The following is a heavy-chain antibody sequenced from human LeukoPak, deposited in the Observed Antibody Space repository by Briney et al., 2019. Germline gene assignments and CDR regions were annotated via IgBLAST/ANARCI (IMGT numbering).Heavy chain of an antibody. CDR1: GFTFGSYG. J-gene: IGHJ4*02. V-gene: IGHV3-33*01. D-gene: IGHD3-22*01. Sequence: GRSLRLSCAASGFTFGSYGMHWARQAPGKGLEWVAVIWYDGSNKYYADSVKGRFTISRDNSKNTLYLQMNSLRAEDTAVYYCARDIYYDSSGFDYWGQGTLVTVSS. CDR3: ARDIYYDSSGFDY. CDR2: IWYDGSNK.